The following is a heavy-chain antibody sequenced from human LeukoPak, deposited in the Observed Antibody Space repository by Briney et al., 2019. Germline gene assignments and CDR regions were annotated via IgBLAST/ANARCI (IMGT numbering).Heavy chain of an antibody. J-gene: IGHJ4*02. CDR3: AKLNYYDSSGYLDY. V-gene: IGHV3-23*01. CDR1: GFTFDDYA. Sequence: PGRSLRLSCAASGFTFDDYAMHWVRQAPGKGLEWVSAISGSGGSTYYADSVKGRFTISRDNSKNTLYLQMNSLRAEDTAVYYCAKLNYYDSSGYLDYWGQGTLVTVSS. D-gene: IGHD3-22*01. CDR2: ISGSGGST.